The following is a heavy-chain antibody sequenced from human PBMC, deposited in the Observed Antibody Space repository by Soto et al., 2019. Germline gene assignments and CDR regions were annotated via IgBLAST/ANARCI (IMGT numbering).Heavy chain of an antibody. J-gene: IGHJ5*02. V-gene: IGHV1-3*01. Sequence: ASVKVSCKASGYTFTSYAMHWVRQAPGQRLEWMGWINAGNGNTKYSQKFQGRVTITRDTSASTAYMELNSLRAEDTAVYYCAKDPSRRLLWFGDYNWFDPWGQGTLVTVSS. CDR2: INAGNGNT. CDR1: GYTFTSYA. D-gene: IGHD3-10*01. CDR3: AKDPSRRLLWFGDYNWFDP.